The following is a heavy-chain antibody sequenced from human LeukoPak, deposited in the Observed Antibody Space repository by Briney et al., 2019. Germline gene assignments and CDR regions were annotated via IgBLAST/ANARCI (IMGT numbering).Heavy chain of an antibody. D-gene: IGHD3-10*01. CDR3: ARDHNPPYYYGSGYDAFDI. V-gene: IGHV4-38-2*02. Sequence: PSETLSLTCTVSGYSISSGYYWGWIRQPPGKGLEWIGSIYHSGSTYYNPSLKSRVTISVDTSKNQFSLKLSSVTAADTAVYYCARDHNPPYYYGSGYDAFDIWGQGTMVTVSS. CDR2: IYHSGST. J-gene: IGHJ3*02. CDR1: GYSISSGYY.